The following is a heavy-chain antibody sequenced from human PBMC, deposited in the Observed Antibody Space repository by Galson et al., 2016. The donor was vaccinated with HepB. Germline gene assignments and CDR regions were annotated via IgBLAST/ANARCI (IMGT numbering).Heavy chain of an antibody. V-gene: IGHV4-59*02. CDR1: GPSVRNYY. J-gene: IGHJ4*02. D-gene: IGHD1-14*01. CDR2: IFYDGGG. Sequence: SETLSLTCTVSGPSVRNYYWNWIRQPPGKGLEYIGYIFYDGGGDYNPSLKSRVTISADTSKNEFSLRLNSVTDADTAVYFCASSGVTGTSGSFDYWGQGLLVSVSA. CDR3: ASSGVTGTSGSFDY.